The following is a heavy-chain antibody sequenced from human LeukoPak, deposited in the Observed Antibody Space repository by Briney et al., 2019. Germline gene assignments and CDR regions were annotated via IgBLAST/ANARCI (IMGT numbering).Heavy chain of an antibody. CDR1: GFTVSSNY. D-gene: IGHD1-26*01. V-gene: IGHV3-66*01. CDR3: ARRIGELSPYYYYYYYYMDV. Sequence: GGSLRLSCAASGFTVSSNYMSWVRQAPGKGLEWVSVIYSGGSTYYADSVKGRFTISRDNSKNTLYLQMNSLRAEDTAVYYCARRIGELSPYYYYYYYYMDVWGKGTTVTISS. CDR2: IYSGGST. J-gene: IGHJ6*03.